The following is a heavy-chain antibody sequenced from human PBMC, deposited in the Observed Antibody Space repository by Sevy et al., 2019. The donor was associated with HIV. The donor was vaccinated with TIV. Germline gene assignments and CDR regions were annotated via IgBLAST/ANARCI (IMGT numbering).Heavy chain of an antibody. CDR1: GGSFTSSESY. D-gene: IGHD5-12*01. CDR3: ASKRGYNDGPFDY. J-gene: IGHJ4*02. CDR2: IHYTGGT. V-gene: IGHV4-30-4*01. Sequence: SETLSITCTVSGGSFTSSESYWSWIRQPPGEGLEWIGYIHYTGGTYYNPFLKSRVAMSVDTSEKQFSLKLSFLTAADMAVYYCASKRGYNDGPFDYWGQGTLVTVSS.